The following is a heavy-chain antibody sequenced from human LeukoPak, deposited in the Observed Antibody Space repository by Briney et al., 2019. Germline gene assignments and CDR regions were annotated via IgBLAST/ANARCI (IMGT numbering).Heavy chain of an antibody. J-gene: IGHJ4*02. CDR1: GDSINSNNYY. Sequence: SETLSLTCTVSGDSINSNNYYWGWIRQPPGKGLEWIGSIYYSGSTYYNPSLKSRVTISVDTSKNQFSLKLSSVTAADTAVYYCARHRAVSVVGNFYFDYWGQGTLVTVSS. D-gene: IGHD1-26*01. V-gene: IGHV4-39*01. CDR2: IYYSGST. CDR3: ARHRAVSVVGNFYFDY.